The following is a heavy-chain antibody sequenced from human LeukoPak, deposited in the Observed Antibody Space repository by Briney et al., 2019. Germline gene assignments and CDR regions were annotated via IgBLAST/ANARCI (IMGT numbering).Heavy chain of an antibody. V-gene: IGHV1-8*01. J-gene: IGHJ4*02. CDR2: MNPNSGDT. Sequence: GASVKVSCKASGYTFTTYEINWVRQATGQGLEWMGWMNPNSGDTAYAQKFQGRITVTRSTSISTAYMELSSLRSEDTAVYYCARGLGTYDSTELTWPMISFWGQGTVVTVSS. CDR3: ARGLGTYDSTELTWPMISF. CDR1: GYTFTTYE. D-gene: IGHD3-22*01.